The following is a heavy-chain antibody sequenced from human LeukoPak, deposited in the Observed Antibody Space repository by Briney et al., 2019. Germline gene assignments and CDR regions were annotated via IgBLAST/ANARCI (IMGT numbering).Heavy chain of an antibody. J-gene: IGHJ4*02. D-gene: IGHD3-3*01. V-gene: IGHV3-30*02. CDR3: AKLDYSPDYDFWSGYSDY. CDR1: GFTFSSYG. CDR2: IRYDGSNK. Sequence: PEGSLRLSCAASGFTFSSYGMHWVRQAPGKGLEWVAFIRYDGSNKYYADSVKGRFTISRDNSKNTLYLQMNSLRAEDTAVYYCAKLDYSPDYDFWSGYSDYWGQGTLVTVSS.